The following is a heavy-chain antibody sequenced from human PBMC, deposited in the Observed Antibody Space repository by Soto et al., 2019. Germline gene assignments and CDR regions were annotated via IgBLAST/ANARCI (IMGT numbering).Heavy chain of an antibody. D-gene: IGHD7-27*01. J-gene: IGHJ5*02. CDR2: TSNRDDVG. CDR1: GFNFTNHV. Sequence: EVQLLESGGGLVQPRRSLGLSCSAPGFNFTNHVINWVCQVPGKSLKWVSSTSNRDDVGFYADSVRGRFIVSRDTSTKPKSPEMDYLGVEKTAGYYFAKGVGATKLGDLWGQGTLVPVSS. V-gene: IGHV3-23*01. CDR3: AKGVGATKLGDL.